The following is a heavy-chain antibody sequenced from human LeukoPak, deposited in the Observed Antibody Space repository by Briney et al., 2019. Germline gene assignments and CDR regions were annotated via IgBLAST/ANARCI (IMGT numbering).Heavy chain of an antibody. Sequence: GGSLRLSCAASGFTFSSYGVHWVRQAPGKGLEWVAVISYDGSNKYYADSVKGRFTISRDNSKNTLYLQMNSLRAEDTAVYYCAKSALPGIAAAGNNWFDPWGQGTLVTVSS. CDR2: ISYDGSNK. D-gene: IGHD6-13*01. J-gene: IGHJ5*02. CDR3: AKSALPGIAAAGNNWFDP. V-gene: IGHV3-30*18. CDR1: GFTFSSYG.